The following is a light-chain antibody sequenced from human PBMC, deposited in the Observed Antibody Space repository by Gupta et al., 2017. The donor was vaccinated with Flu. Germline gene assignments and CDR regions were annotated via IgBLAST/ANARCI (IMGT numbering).Light chain of an antibody. Sequence: ESPTLSCRASQSITSNLAWYQQKPGQAPRLLIYGASTRATGIPARFSGSGFGTEFTLTVSSLQSEDFAVYYCLQYASWPRTFGQGTKVEIK. J-gene: IGKJ1*01. CDR2: GAS. CDR1: QSITSN. CDR3: LQYASWPRT. V-gene: IGKV3-15*01.